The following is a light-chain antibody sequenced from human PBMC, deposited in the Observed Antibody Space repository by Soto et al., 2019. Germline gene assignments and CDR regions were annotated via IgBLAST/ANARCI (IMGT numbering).Light chain of an antibody. V-gene: IGKV3-15*01. CDR1: QSVSSN. CDR2: GAS. Sequence: EIVMTQSPATLSVSPGERATLSCRASQSVSSNLAWYQQKPGQAPRLLIYGASTRATGIPARFSGSGSGTEFTLTISSLQSEDVAVYYCQHYNNWSTFGQGTRLEIK. CDR3: QHYNNWST. J-gene: IGKJ5*01.